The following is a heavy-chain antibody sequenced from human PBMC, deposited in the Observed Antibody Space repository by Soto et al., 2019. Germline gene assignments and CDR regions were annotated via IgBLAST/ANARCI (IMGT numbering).Heavy chain of an antibody. CDR1: GFTFSSYW. CDR3: ARVKSGYDPHLYYFDY. D-gene: IGHD5-12*01. V-gene: IGHV3-7*03. CDR2: VRQDGSQK. J-gene: IGHJ4*02. Sequence: GGSLRLSCEASGFTFSSYWMSWVRQAPGKGLEWVANVRQDGSQKYLVDSVKGRFTISRDNAKNSMYLQMNSLRAEDTAVYYCARVKSGYDPHLYYFDYWGQGTLVTVSS.